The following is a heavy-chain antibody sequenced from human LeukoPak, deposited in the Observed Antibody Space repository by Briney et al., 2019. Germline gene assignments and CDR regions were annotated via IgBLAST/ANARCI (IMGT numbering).Heavy chain of an antibody. V-gene: IGHV1-18*01. CDR3: ARRLSITIFGVVIHAPFDP. Sequence: ASVKVSCKASGYTFTSYGISWVRQAPGQGFEWMGWISAYNGNTNYAQKLQGRVTMTTDTSTSTAYMELRSLRSDDTAVYYCARRLSITIFGVVIHAPFDPWGQGTLVTVSS. J-gene: IGHJ5*02. D-gene: IGHD3-3*01. CDR1: GYTFTSYG. CDR2: ISAYNGNT.